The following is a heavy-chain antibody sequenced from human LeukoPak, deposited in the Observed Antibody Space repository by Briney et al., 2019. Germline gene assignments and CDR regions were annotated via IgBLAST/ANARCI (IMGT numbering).Heavy chain of an antibody. Sequence: ASVKVSCKASGYTFTNSPIGWVRQAPGQGLEWMGWISAYNGYTKYAPSLQGRVTMTTDTSTSTAYMQLRSLRSDDTAMYYCARVGGNYEGLIDYWGQGTLVTVSS. CDR2: ISAYNGYT. V-gene: IGHV1-18*01. J-gene: IGHJ4*02. CDR3: ARVGGNYEGLIDY. CDR1: GYTFTNSP. D-gene: IGHD1-26*01.